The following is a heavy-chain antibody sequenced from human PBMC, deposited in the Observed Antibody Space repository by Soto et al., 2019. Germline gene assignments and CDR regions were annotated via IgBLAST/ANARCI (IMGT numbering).Heavy chain of an antibody. Sequence: GGSLRLSCAASGFTFSSYAMSWVRQAPGKGLEWVSAISGSGGSTYYADSVKGRFTISRDNSKNTLYLQMNSLRAEDTAVYYCAKSPQSWWDPRGRWFDPWGQGTLVTVSS. V-gene: IGHV3-23*01. CDR2: ISGSGGST. D-gene: IGHD2-15*01. J-gene: IGHJ5*02. CDR1: GFTFSSYA. CDR3: AKSPQSWWDPRGRWFDP.